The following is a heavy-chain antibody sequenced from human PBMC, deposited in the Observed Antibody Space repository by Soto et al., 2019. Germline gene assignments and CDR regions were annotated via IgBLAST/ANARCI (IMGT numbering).Heavy chain of an antibody. Sequence: QVQLQESGPGLVKPSQTLSLTCTVSGGSISSGGYYWSWIRQHPGKGLEWIGYIYYSGSTYYNPSLKSRVTISVDTSKNQFSLKLSSVTAADTAVYYCARGRRRAAAGKDYYYYYYMDVWGKGTTVIVSS. CDR2: IYYSGST. CDR1: GGSISSGGYY. CDR3: ARGRRRAAAGKDYYYYYYMDV. D-gene: IGHD6-13*01. V-gene: IGHV4-31*03. J-gene: IGHJ6*03.